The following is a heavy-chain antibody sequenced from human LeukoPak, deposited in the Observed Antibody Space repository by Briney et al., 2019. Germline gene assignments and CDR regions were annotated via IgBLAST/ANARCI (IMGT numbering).Heavy chain of an antibody. CDR1: GFTFSSYG. V-gene: IGHV3-30*02. CDR2: IRYDGSNK. D-gene: IGHD2-2*01. J-gene: IGHJ4*02. CDR3: AKDRVGYFDY. Sequence: GGSLRLSCAASGFTFSSYGMHWARQAPGKGLEWVAFIRYDGSNKYYTDSVKGRFTISRDNSKNTLYLQMNSLRAEDTAVYYCAKDRVGYFDYWGQGTLVTVSS.